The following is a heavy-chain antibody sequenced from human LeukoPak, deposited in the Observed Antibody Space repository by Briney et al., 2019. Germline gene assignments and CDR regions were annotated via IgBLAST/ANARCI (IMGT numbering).Heavy chain of an antibody. Sequence: ASVKVSCKASGYTFTSYYMRWVRQAPGQGLEWMGIINPSGGSTSYAQKFQGRVTMTRDTSTSTVYMELSSLRSEDTAVYYCARGLDIVVVPAAKRNNWFDPWGQGTLVTVSS. D-gene: IGHD2-2*03. CDR2: INPSGGST. CDR1: GYTFTSYY. J-gene: IGHJ5*02. CDR3: ARGLDIVVVPAAKRNNWFDP. V-gene: IGHV1-46*01.